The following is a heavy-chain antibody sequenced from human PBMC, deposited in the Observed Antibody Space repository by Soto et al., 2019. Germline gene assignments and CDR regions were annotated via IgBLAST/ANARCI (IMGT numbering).Heavy chain of an antibody. Sequence: PGGSLRLSCATSGFNFGSYVMHWVRQAPGKGLEWVPSISSSRTYIYYADSVKGRFTISRDNAKNSLSLHMNSLTDEDTAIYYCAREGSYDSSGSYIQAFCYCGQGALVTVSS. CDR1: GFNFGSYV. CDR2: ISSSRTYI. CDR3: AREGSYDSSGSYIQAFCY. D-gene: IGHD3-22*01. J-gene: IGHJ4*02. V-gene: IGHV3-21*01.